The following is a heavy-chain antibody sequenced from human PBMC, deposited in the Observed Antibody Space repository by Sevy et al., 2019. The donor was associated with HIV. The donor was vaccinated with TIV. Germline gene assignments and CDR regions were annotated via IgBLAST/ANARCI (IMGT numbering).Heavy chain of an antibody. CDR2: IKKDGSEN. CDR1: GFTFSSYW. Sequence: GGSLRLSCAASGFTFSSYWMSWVRQAPGKGLEWVANIKKDGSENYYVDSVKGRFTISRDNAKNSLYLQMNSLRVEDTAMYYCARDCSSTNCLWGLDVWGQGTTVTVSS. CDR3: ARDCSSTNCLWGLDV. J-gene: IGHJ6*02. V-gene: IGHV3-7*03. D-gene: IGHD2-2*01.